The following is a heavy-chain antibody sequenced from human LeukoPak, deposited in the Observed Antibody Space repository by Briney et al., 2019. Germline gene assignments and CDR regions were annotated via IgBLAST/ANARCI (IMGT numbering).Heavy chain of an antibody. J-gene: IGHJ4*02. Sequence: SETLSLTCTVSGGSISSYYWSWIRQPPGKGLEWIGYIYYSGSTNYNPSPKSRVTISVDTSKNQFSLKLSSVTAADTAVYYCARVRADYDSSGYYFDYWGQGTLVTVSS. CDR3: ARVRADYDSSGYYFDY. CDR2: IYYSGST. D-gene: IGHD3-22*01. CDR1: GGSISSYY. V-gene: IGHV4-59*01.